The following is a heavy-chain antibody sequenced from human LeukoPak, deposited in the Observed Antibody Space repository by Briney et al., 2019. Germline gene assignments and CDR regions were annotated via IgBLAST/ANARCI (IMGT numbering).Heavy chain of an antibody. V-gene: IGHV3-21*01. Sequence: GGSLRLSCAASGFTFSSYSMNWVRQAPGKGLEWVSSISSSSSYIYYADSVKGRFTISRDNAKNSLYLQMNSLRAEDTAVYYCASVLRLGELSPFDYWGQGTLVTVSS. J-gene: IGHJ4*02. CDR2: ISSSSSYI. CDR1: GFTFSSYS. D-gene: IGHD3-16*02. CDR3: ASVLRLGELSPFDY.